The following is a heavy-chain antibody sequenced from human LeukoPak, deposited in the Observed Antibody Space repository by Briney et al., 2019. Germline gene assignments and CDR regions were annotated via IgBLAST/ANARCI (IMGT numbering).Heavy chain of an antibody. CDR3: ARGPWDC. CDR1: GFAVNRNY. J-gene: IGHJ4*02. CDR2: IYSDGST. V-gene: IGHV3-53*05. Sequence: TGRSLRLSCAASGFAVNRNYMTWVRQSPGKGLEWVPVIYSDGSTFYADSVKGRFTISRDNAKNTVYLQMNSLRVEDTAVYYCARGPWDCWGQGTLVTVSS.